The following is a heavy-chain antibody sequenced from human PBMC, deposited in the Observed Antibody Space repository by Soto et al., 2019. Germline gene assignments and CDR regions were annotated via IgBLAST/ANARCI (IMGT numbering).Heavy chain of an antibody. CDR3: ARDPLPAAHYYYYGMDV. V-gene: IGHV3-30-3*01. CDR2: ISYDGSNK. J-gene: IGHJ6*02. Sequence: TGGSLRLSCAASGFTFSSYAMHWVRQAPGKGLEWVAVISYDGSNKYYADSVKGRFTISRDNSKNTLYLQMNSLRAEDTAVYYCARDPLPAAHYYYYGMDVWGQGTTVTVSS. CDR1: GFTFSSYA. D-gene: IGHD2-2*01.